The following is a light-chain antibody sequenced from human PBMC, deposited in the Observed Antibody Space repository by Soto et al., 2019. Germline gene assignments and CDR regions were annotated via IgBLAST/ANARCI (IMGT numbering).Light chain of an antibody. V-gene: IGKV1-33*01. Sequence: DIQMTQSPSSLSASVGDRVTITCQATQDIRKYLNWYQQKPGKAPKLLIYDASSWETGVPSRFSGSGSGTDFTLTISSLQPEDFATYYCQQYDNLPLIFGQGTRLEIK. CDR2: DAS. CDR1: QDIRKY. CDR3: QQYDNLPLI. J-gene: IGKJ5*01.